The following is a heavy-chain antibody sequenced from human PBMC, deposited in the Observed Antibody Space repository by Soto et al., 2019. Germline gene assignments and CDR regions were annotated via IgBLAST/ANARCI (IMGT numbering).Heavy chain of an antibody. D-gene: IGHD2-21*02. V-gene: IGHV3-30*03. J-gene: IGHJ4*02. Sequence: QVQLVESGGGVVQPGRSLRLSCAASGFTFSSYGMHWVRQAPGKGLEWVAVISYDGSNKYYADSVKGRFTISRDNSKNTLYLQMNSLRAEDTAVYYCARDRVAYCGGDCPGVDYWGQGTLVTVSS. CDR2: ISYDGSNK. CDR3: ARDRVAYCGGDCPGVDY. CDR1: GFTFSSYG.